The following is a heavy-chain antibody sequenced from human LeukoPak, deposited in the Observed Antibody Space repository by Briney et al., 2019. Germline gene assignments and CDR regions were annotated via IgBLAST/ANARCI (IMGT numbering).Heavy chain of an antibody. CDR2: ISSSGSTI. J-gene: IGHJ4*02. D-gene: IGHD3-16*01. CDR1: GFTFSDYY. Sequence: GGSLRLSWAASGFTFSDYYMSWIRQAPGKGRDWVSYISSSGSTIYYADSVKGRFTISRDNAKNSLYLQMNSLRAEDTAVYYCARVVPEWASRPYYDYVWGSYVEWYFDYWGQGTLVTVSS. V-gene: IGHV3-11*01. CDR3: ARVVPEWASRPYYDYVWGSYVEWYFDY.